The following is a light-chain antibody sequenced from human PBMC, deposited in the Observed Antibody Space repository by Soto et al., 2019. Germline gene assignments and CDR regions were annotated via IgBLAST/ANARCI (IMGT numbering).Light chain of an antibody. CDR1: HDVSNY. CDR3: QQYDNLPT. V-gene: IGKV1-33*01. Sequence: DIQMTQSPSSLSASVGDRVTITCQASHDVSNYLNWYQQKPGKAPKLLIYDASNLETGVPSSFSGSGSGTDFTFTISSLQPEDIATYYCQQYDNLPTFGQGTRLEIK. J-gene: IGKJ5*01. CDR2: DAS.